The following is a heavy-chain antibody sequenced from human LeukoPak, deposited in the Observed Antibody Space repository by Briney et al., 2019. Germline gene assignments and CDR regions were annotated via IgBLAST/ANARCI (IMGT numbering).Heavy chain of an antibody. Sequence: SVKVSCKASGGTCSSYAISWVRQAPGQGLEWMGRIIPILGIANYAQKFQGRGTITADKSPSTAYKELSSLRSEDPAVYYCASPDPTVTTFTPFDYWGQGTLVTVSS. D-gene: IGHD4-17*01. J-gene: IGHJ4*02. CDR1: GGTCSSYA. CDR2: IIPILGIA. CDR3: ASPDPTVTTFTPFDY. V-gene: IGHV1-69*04.